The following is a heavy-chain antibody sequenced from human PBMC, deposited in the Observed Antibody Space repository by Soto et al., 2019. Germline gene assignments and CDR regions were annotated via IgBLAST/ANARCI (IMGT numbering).Heavy chain of an antibody. Sequence: QLQLQESGPGLVKPSETLSLTCTVSGGSISSSSYYWGWIRQPPGKGLEWIGSIYYSGSTYYNPSLKGRVTISVDTSKNQFSLKLSSVTAADTAVYYGARHGVAAALRNWFDPWGQGTLVTVSS. D-gene: IGHD6-13*01. CDR3: ARHGVAAALRNWFDP. CDR1: GGSISSSSYY. CDR2: IYYSGST. J-gene: IGHJ5*02. V-gene: IGHV4-39*01.